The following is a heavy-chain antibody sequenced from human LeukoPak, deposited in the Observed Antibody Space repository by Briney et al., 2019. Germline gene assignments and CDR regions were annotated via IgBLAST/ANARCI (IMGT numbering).Heavy chain of an antibody. J-gene: IGHJ4*01. V-gene: IGHV4-61*02. CDR1: GASISSSGYY. CDR2: IYSRGST. CDR3: VGGYNSGWPDY. D-gene: IGHD6-19*01. Sequence: PSETLSLTCNVSGASISSSGYYWTWLRQPAGKGLEWIGRIYSRGSTNFNPSLKSRLTISLDAPKNQFSLKLNSVTAADTAVYYCVGGYNSGWPDYWGQGTLVTVSS.